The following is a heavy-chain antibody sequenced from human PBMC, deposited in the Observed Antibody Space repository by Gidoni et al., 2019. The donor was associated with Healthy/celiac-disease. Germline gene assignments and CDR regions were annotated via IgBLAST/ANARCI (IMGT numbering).Heavy chain of an antibody. CDR3: ASGGPNYGDYGIYYYDYMDV. Sequence: QVQLQQWGAGLLQPSETLSLTCAVYGGSFSVYYWSWIRQPPGKGLAWIGEINHSGSTNYNPSLKSRVTISVDTSKNQFSLKLSSVTAADTAVYYCASGGPNYGDYGIYYYDYMDVWGKGTTVTVSS. D-gene: IGHD4-17*01. CDR1: GGSFSVYY. CDR2: INHSGST. J-gene: IGHJ6*03. V-gene: IGHV4-34*01.